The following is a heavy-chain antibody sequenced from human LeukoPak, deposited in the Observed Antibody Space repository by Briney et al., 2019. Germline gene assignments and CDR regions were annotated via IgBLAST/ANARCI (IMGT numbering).Heavy chain of an antibody. CDR1: GYTFTGYY. Sequence: ASVKASCKASGYTFTGYYMHWVRQAPGQGLEWMGWINPNSGGTNYAQKFQGRVTMTRDTSISTAYMELSRLRSDDTAVYYCARASSDQYQLLSFGFDYWGQGTLVTVSS. CDR2: INPNSGGT. D-gene: IGHD2-2*01. J-gene: IGHJ4*02. V-gene: IGHV1-2*02. CDR3: ARASSDQYQLLSFGFDY.